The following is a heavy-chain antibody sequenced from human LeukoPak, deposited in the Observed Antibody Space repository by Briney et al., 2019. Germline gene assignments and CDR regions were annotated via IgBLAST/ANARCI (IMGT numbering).Heavy chain of an antibody. CDR1: GGSISSYY. CDR2: IYTSGST. CDR3: ARDLSSSWYPFPYYYGMDV. V-gene: IGHV4-4*07. Sequence: PSETLSLTCTVSGGSISSYYWSWIRQPAGKGLEWIGRIYTSGSTNYNPSLKSRVTMSVDTSKNQFSLKLSSVTAADTAVYYCARDLSSSWYPFPYYYGMDVWGQGTLVTVSS. J-gene: IGHJ6*02. D-gene: IGHD6-13*01.